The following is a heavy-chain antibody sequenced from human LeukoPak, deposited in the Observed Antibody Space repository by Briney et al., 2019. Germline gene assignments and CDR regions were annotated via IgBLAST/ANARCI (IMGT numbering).Heavy chain of an antibody. D-gene: IGHD3-10*01. CDR3: AREVERFGEFDY. V-gene: IGHV3-30*04. CDR2: ISYDGSNK. Sequence: GGSLRLSCAASGFTLSSYAMHWVRQAPGKGLEWVAVISYDGSNKYYADSVKGRFTISRDNSKNTLYLQMNSLRAEDTAVYYCAREVERFGEFDYRGQGTLVTVSS. CDR1: GFTLSSYA. J-gene: IGHJ4*02.